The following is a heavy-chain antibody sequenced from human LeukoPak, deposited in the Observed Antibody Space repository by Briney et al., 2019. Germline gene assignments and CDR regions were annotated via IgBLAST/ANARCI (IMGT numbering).Heavy chain of an antibody. J-gene: IGHJ4*02. Sequence: GGSLRLSCAASGFTFSSYAMSWVRQAPGKGLEWVSAISGSGGSTYYADSVRGRFTISRDNSKNALYLQMNSLRAEDTAVYYCAKKYYYDSSGYSDYWGQGTLVTVSS. V-gene: IGHV3-23*01. CDR1: GFTFSSYA. CDR3: AKKYYYDSSGYSDY. D-gene: IGHD3-22*01. CDR2: ISGSGGST.